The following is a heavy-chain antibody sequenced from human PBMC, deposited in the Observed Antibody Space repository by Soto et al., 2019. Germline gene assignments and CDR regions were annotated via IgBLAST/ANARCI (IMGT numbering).Heavy chain of an antibody. CDR3: ARDAMGYSYGFDY. CDR2: IYYSGST. V-gene: IGHV4-39*01. CDR1: GGSISSYY. J-gene: IGHJ4*02. Sequence: SETLSLTCTVSGGSISSYYWGWIRQPPGKGLEWIGSIYYSGSTYYNPSLKSRVTISVDTSKNQFSLKLSSVTAADTAVYYCARDAMGYSYGFDYWGQGTLVTVSS. D-gene: IGHD5-18*01.